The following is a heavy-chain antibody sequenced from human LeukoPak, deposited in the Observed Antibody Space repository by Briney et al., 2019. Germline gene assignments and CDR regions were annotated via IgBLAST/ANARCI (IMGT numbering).Heavy chain of an antibody. D-gene: IGHD6-6*01. J-gene: IGHJ4*02. Sequence: GASVKVSCKASGYTFTSYYMHWVRQAPGQGLEWMGIINPSGGSPSYAQKFQGRVTMTTDTSTSTAYMELRSLRSDDTAVYYCARARYSSSPPDYWGQGTLVTVSS. V-gene: IGHV1-46*01. CDR1: GYTFTSYY. CDR3: ARARYSSSPPDY. CDR2: INPSGGSP.